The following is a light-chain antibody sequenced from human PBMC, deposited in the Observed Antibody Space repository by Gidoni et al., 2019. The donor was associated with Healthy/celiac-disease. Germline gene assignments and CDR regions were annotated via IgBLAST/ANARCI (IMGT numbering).Light chain of an antibody. CDR3: QQYNSYSPYT. J-gene: IGKJ2*01. Sequence: DIQLTQSPSTLPASVGDRVTITCRASQSISSWLAWYQQKPGKAPKLLIYDASSLESGVPSRFSGSGSGTEFTLTISSLQPDDFASYYCQQYNSYSPYTFGQXTKLEIK. CDR2: DAS. V-gene: IGKV1-5*01. CDR1: QSISSW.